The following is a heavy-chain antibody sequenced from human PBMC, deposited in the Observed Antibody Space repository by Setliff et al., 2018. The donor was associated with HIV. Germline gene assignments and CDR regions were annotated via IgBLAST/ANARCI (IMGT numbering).Heavy chain of an antibody. CDR3: ARLRQWLAFFDS. V-gene: IGHV4-4*09. CDR1: GDSISSYS. Sequence: PSETLSLTCTVSGDSISSYSWNWIRQSPGGGLEWIGFIFSSGSTKYNPSLQSRVTMSIDTSKNQFSLRLTSVTAADTAVYYCARLRQWLAFFDSWGQGTLVTVSS. J-gene: IGHJ4*02. CDR2: IFSSGST. D-gene: IGHD6-19*01.